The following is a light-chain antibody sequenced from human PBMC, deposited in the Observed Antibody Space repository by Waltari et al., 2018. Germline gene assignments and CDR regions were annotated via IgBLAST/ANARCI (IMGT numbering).Light chain of an antibody. CDR2: GAS. V-gene: IGKV3-20*01. CDR1: QSVSRA. J-gene: IGKJ1*01. Sequence: EIVLTQSPGTLSLSPGERATLSCRASQSVSRALAWYQQNPGQAPRLLIYGASNRATGIPDRFSGSGSGTDFSLIISRLEPEEFAVYYCQHYVSIPVTFGQGTKVEIK. CDR3: QHYVSIPVT.